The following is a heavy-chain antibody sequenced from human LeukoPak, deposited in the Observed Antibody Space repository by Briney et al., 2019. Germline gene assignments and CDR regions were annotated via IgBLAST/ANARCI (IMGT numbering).Heavy chain of an antibody. CDR1: GFTFSSYG. D-gene: IGHD5-12*01. V-gene: IGHV3-7*02. CDR3: ARYGAYDFNY. Sequence: GGSLILSCAASGFTFSSYGMHWVRQAPGKGLEWVAKISEDGSAKYHADSVKGRFTISRDNAKNSLYLQMNSLRAEDAALYYCARYGAYDFNYWGQGTLVTVSS. J-gene: IGHJ4*02. CDR2: ISEDGSAK.